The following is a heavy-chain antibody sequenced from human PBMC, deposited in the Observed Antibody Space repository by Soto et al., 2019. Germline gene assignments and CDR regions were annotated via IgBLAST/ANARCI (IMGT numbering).Heavy chain of an antibody. D-gene: IGHD2-15*01. CDR3: ARVMGLVGSCYLDV. CDR2: ISYSGTT. V-gene: IGHV4-31*03. CDR1: TVSIASGANY. J-gene: IGHJ6*03. Sequence: QVQLQESGPGLVKPSQTLSLTCSVSTVSIASGANYWTWIRQHPGKGLEWIGYISYSGTTSYKPSRQSRVTMSVDRSKNQFSLKLTSVTAADTAVYYCARVMGLVGSCYLDVWGKGTTVTVSS.